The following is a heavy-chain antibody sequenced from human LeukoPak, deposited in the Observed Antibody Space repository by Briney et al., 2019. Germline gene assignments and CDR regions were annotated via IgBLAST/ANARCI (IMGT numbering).Heavy chain of an antibody. D-gene: IGHD6-13*01. CDR2: INHSGST. CDR1: GFSLSNYW. CDR3: ARHTYIAAASDFDY. V-gene: IGHV4-34*01. Sequence: GSLRLSCAASGFSLSNYWMNWIRQPPGKGLEWIGEINHSGSTNYNPSLKSRVTISVDTSKNQFSLKLSSVTAADTAVYYCARHTYIAAASDFDYWGQGTLVTVSS. J-gene: IGHJ4*02.